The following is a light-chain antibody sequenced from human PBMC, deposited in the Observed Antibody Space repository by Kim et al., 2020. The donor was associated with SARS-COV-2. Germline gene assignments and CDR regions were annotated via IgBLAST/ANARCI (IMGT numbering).Light chain of an antibody. V-gene: IGKV3D-15*01. Sequence: EIVLTQSPATLSVSPGERATLSCRASQSVPGHLAWYQQKPGQAPRLLIYAASTRASGIPARFSGSGSATDFTLTISSLQSEDFAVYYCQLYTTGPPLYIFGQGTKLEIK. J-gene: IGKJ2*01. CDR1: QSVPGH. CDR3: QLYTTGPPLYI. CDR2: AAS.